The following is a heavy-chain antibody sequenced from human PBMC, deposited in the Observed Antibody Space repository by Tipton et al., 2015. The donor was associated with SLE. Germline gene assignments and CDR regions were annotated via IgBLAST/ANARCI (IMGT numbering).Heavy chain of an antibody. V-gene: IGHV5-51*01. J-gene: IGHJ4*02. CDR1: GYSFTTYW. D-gene: IGHD6-13*01. CDR2: IYPGDSDT. CDR3: ARRDSISWYPFDY. Sequence: QLVQSGAEVKKPGESLRISCKGSGYSFTTYWISWVRQMPGKGLEWMGIIYPGDSDTTYSPSFQGQVTISADNSISTAYLQWSSLKASDTAMYYCARRDSISWYPFDYWGQGTLVTVSS.